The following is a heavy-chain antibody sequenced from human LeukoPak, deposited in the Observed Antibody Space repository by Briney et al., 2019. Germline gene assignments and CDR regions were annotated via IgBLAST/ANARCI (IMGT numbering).Heavy chain of an antibody. V-gene: IGHV3-9*01. CDR2: ISWKRGNI. Sequence: GGSLRLSRAASGLPFHLYAMLWVREAPGTGLEWVSGISWKRGNIGSTDSVKGRFTISRDNAKNCLYLQMNSLGDDDTALYYCAKDILPGASYFDYWGQGTLVTVSS. D-gene: IGHD3-10*01. CDR3: AKDILPGASYFDY. CDR1: GLPFHLYA. J-gene: IGHJ4*02.